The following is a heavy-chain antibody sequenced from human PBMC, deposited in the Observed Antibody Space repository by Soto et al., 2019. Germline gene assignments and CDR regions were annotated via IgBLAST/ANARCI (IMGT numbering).Heavy chain of an antibody. J-gene: IGHJ4*02. D-gene: IGHD3-9*01. V-gene: IGHV4-34*01. CDR2: INHSGST. CDR3: ARGEDILTTIDY. Sequence: SETLSLTCAVYGGSFSGYYWSWIRQPPGKGLEWIGEINHSGSTNYNPSLKSRVTISVDTSKNQFSLKLSSVTAADTAVYYCARGEDILTTIDYWGQGTLVTVSS. CDR1: GGSFSGYY.